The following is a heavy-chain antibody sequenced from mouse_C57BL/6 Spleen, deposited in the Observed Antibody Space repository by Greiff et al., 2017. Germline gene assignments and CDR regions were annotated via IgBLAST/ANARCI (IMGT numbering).Heavy chain of an antibody. D-gene: IGHD2-4*01. CDR1: GYAFSSYW. CDR3: AREGNYDSAMDY. V-gene: IGHV1-80*01. J-gene: IGHJ4*01. Sequence: VMLVESGAELVKPGASVKISCKASGYAFSSYWMNWVKQRPGKGLEWIGQIYPGDGDTNYNGKFKGKATLTADKSSSTAYMQLSSLTSEDSAVYFCAREGNYDSAMDYWGQGTSVTASS. CDR2: IYPGDGDT.